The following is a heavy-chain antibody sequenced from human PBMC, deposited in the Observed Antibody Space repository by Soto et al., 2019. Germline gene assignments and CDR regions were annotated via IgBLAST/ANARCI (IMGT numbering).Heavy chain of an antibody. V-gene: IGHV3-48*03. CDR3: TRGAGFFYGVDV. CDR1: GFSFSYYE. J-gene: IGHJ6*02. CDR2: ISFSGSTI. D-gene: IGHD3-10*01. Sequence: PGGSLRLSCAASGFSFSYYEMNWVRQAPGKGLEWTAHISFSGSTIYYADSVKGRFSISRDNSKNFLYLQMSGLRADDSAVYYCTRGAGFFYGVDVWGLGTTVTVSS.